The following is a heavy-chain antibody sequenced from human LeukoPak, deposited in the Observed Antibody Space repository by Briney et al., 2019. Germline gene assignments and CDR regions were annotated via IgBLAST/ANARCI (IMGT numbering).Heavy chain of an antibody. CDR2: IYYSGST. CDR3: ARGRTSIAVAGMGIYYYYGMDV. V-gene: IGHV4-59*01. J-gene: IGHJ6*02. D-gene: IGHD6-19*01. CDR1: GGSISSYY. Sequence: SETLSLTCTVSGGSISSYYWSWIRQPPGKGLEWIGYIYYSGSTNYNPSLKSRVTISVDTSKNQFSLKLSSVTAADTAVYYCARGRTSIAVAGMGIYYYYGMDVWGQGTTVTVSS.